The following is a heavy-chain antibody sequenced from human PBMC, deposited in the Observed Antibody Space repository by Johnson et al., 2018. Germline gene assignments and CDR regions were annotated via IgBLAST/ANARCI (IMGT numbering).Heavy chain of an antibody. CDR1: GFTFDDYA. J-gene: IGHJ3*02. CDR2: ISWNSGSI. D-gene: IGHD6-25*01. Sequence: VQLVESGGGLVQPGRSLRLSCAASGFTFDDYAMHWVRQAPWKGLEWVSGISWNSGSIGYADSVKGRFTIPRDNAKNSLYRQMNSLRAEDTAVYYFASPHAADAAFDIWGQGTMVTVSS. CDR3: ASPHAADAAFDI. V-gene: IGHV3-9*01.